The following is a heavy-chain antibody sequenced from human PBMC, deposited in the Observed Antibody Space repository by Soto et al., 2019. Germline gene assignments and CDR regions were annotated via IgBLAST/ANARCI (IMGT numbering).Heavy chain of an antibody. V-gene: IGHV3-30*18. Sequence: GGSLRLSCAASGFTFSSYGMHWVRQAPGKGLEWVAVISYDGSNKYYADSVKGRFTISRDNSKNTLYLQMNSLRAEDTAVYYCAKAGSYSSSWQDDFDYWGQGTLVTVSS. J-gene: IGHJ4*02. CDR1: GFTFSSYG. CDR2: ISYDGSNK. D-gene: IGHD6-13*01. CDR3: AKAGSYSSSWQDDFDY.